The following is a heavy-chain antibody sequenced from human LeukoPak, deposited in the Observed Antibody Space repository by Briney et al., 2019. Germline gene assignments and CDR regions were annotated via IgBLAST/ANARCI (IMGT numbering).Heavy chain of an antibody. V-gene: IGHV3-23*01. D-gene: IGHD6-19*01. CDR1: RFTFSAYA. CDR2: IEASDVNT. J-gene: IGHJ5*02. Sequence: PGGSLRLSCAAPRFTFSAYAMYWVRQAPGKGLEWVSCIEASDVNTYYADSVKGRFTISRDNSKNTLYLQMNSLRAEDTAVYYCAKGSGSGWYGWFDPWGQGTLVTVSS. CDR3: AKGSGSGWYGWFDP.